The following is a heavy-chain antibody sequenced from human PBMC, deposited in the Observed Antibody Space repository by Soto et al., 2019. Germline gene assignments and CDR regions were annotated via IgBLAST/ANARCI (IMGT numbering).Heavy chain of an antibody. V-gene: IGHV4-4*02. J-gene: IGHJ5*02. CDR3: ASLSMITFGGVIPRGWFDP. D-gene: IGHD3-16*02. CDR1: GGSISSSNW. Sequence: QVQLQESGPGLVKPSGTLSLTCAVSGGSISSSNWWSWVRQPPGKGLGGIGEIYNSGSTNYNPSHKSRVTISVDKSKNQFSLKLSSVTAADTAVYYCASLSMITFGGVIPRGWFDPWGQGTLVTVSS. CDR2: IYNSGST.